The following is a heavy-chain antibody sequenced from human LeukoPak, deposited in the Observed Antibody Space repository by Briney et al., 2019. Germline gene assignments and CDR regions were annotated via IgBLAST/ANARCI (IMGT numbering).Heavy chain of an antibody. CDR2: NNHSGNI. V-gene: IGHV4-34*01. CDR3: ARAFAYGYGYGPYFDN. CDR1: GGSFSDYY. J-gene: IGHJ4*02. Sequence: SETLSLTCAVYGGSFSDYYWNWIRQPPGKGLEWIGENNHSGNINHNPSLKSRVAISVDTSNNKFSLNLSPVTAADTAIYYCARAFAYGYGYGPYFDNWGQGILVTVSS. D-gene: IGHD3-10*01.